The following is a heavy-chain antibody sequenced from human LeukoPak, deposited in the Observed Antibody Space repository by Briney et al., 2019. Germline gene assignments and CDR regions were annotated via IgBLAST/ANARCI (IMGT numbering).Heavy chain of an antibody. CDR3: ARQVVVAATPTYFYYYMDV. J-gene: IGHJ6*03. Sequence: PSETLSLTCTVSGGSISSGNYYWSWIRQPAGKGLEWIGRIYTSGSTNYNPSLKSLVTISVDTSNNQFSLKLSSVTAADTAVYYCARQVVVAATPTYFYYYMDVWGKGTTVTISS. D-gene: IGHD2-15*01. V-gene: IGHV4-61*02. CDR2: IYTSGST. CDR1: GGSISSGNYY.